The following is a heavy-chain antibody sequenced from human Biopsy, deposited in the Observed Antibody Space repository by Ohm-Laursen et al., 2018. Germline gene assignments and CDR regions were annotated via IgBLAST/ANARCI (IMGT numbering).Heavy chain of an antibody. V-gene: IGHV4-4*07. D-gene: IGHD7-27*01. CDR3: ARLWGGYHFHGMDV. Sequence: SDTLSLTCTVSGGYISHYYWTWIRQPAGQGLEWIGRIYITGETDYNPSLKSRVTMSVDTSKNQFSLKLSSVTAADTAVYYCARLWGGYHFHGMDVWGQGTTVTVSS. CDR1: GGYISHYY. J-gene: IGHJ6*02. CDR2: IYITGET.